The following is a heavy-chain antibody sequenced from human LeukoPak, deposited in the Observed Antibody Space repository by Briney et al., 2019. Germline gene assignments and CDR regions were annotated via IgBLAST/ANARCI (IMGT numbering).Heavy chain of an antibody. V-gene: IGHV3-9*01. J-gene: IGHJ4*02. D-gene: IGHD2-15*01. CDR3: ARISPTRCSGGSCQLTY. CDR2: ISWNSGST. CDR1: GFTFDDYG. Sequence: PGGSLRLSCAASGFTFDDYGMHWVRQAPGKGLEWVSGISWNSGSTGYADSVKGRFTISRDNAKNSLYLQMNSLRSEDTAVYYCARISPTRCSGGSCQLTYWGQGTLVTVSS.